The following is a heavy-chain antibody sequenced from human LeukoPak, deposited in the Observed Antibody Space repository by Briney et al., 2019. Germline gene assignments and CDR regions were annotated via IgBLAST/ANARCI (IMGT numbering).Heavy chain of an antibody. J-gene: IGHJ4*02. Sequence: GGSLRLSCAASGFTFSSYWMSWVRQAPGKGLEWVANIKQDGSEKYYVDSVKGRFTISRDNAKNSLYLQMNSLRAEDTAVYYCARNDDYDILTGYEDYWGQGTLVTVSS. D-gene: IGHD3-9*01. CDR1: GFTFSSYW. V-gene: IGHV3-7*01. CDR2: IKQDGSEK. CDR3: ARNDDYDILTGYEDY.